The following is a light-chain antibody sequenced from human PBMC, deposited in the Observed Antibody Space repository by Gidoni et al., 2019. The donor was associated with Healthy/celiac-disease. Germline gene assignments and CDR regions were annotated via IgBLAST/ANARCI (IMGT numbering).Light chain of an antibody. Sequence: DIQMTQSPSTLSASVGDRVTITCRASQGISSWLAWYQQKPGKAPKLLIYDASSLESGVPSRFSGSGSGTEFTLTISSLQPDDFATYYCQQYNSYSLTFXGXTKVEIK. CDR2: DAS. J-gene: IGKJ4*01. CDR3: QQYNSYSLT. V-gene: IGKV1-5*01. CDR1: QGISSW.